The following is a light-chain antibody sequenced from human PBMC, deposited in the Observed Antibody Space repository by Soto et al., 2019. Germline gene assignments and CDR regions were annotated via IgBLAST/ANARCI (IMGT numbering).Light chain of an antibody. CDR2: NNN. J-gene: IGLJ2*01. CDR1: SSNIGSNT. V-gene: IGLV1-44*01. Sequence: QLVLSQPPSASGTPGQRVTISCSGSSSNIGSNTVNWYQQLPGTAPKLLIYNNNQRPSGVPDRFSGSKSGTSASLADSGLEAEDEADYYCAAWDDSLNGHVVFGGGTKLTVL. CDR3: AAWDDSLNGHVV.